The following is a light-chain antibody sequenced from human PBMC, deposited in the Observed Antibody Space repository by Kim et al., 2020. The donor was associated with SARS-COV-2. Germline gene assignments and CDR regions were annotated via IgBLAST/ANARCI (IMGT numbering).Light chain of an antibody. V-gene: IGKV1-5*03. J-gene: IGKJ1*01. Sequence: DIQMTQSPSTLSASVGDGVTITCRASQSVSEWLAWYQQKPGKAPNLLIYDSSTLESDIPSRFSGSGSGTEFTLTISSLQPDDFATYYCQQYSSYSSWTFGQGTKVDIK. CDR2: DSS. CDR3: QQYSSYSSWT. CDR1: QSVSEW.